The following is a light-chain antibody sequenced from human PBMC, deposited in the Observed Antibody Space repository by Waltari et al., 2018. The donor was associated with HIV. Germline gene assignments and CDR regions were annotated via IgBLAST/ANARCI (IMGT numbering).Light chain of an antibody. CDR1: HSVSISY. CDR3: QQYGSSPPYT. CDR2: GAS. V-gene: IGKV3-20*01. J-gene: IGKJ2*01. Sequence: EIVLTQSPGTLSLSTGERATLPCRASHSVSISYLAWYQQKPGQAPRLLIYGASSRATGIPDRFSGSGSGTDFTLTISRLEPEDFAVYYCQQYGSSPPYTFGQGTKLDIK.